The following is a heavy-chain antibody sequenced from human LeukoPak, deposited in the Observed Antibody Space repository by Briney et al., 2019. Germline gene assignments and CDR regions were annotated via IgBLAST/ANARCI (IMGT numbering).Heavy chain of an antibody. CDR1: GYTFTGYY. J-gene: IGHJ4*02. Sequence: ASVKVSCKASGYTFTGYYMHWVRQAPGQGLEWMGWINPNSGGTNYAQKFQGWVAMTRDTSISTAYMELSRLRSDDTAVYYCARATPTGEADYWGQGTLVTVSS. CDR2: INPNSGGT. D-gene: IGHD7-27*01. CDR3: ARATPTGEADY. V-gene: IGHV1-2*04.